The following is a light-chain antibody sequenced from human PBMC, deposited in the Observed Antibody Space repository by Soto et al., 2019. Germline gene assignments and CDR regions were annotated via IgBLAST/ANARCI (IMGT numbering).Light chain of an antibody. J-gene: IGLJ1*01. CDR1: SSDVGGYNY. CDR3: SSYTSRITYV. CDR2: DVN. Sequence: QSVLTQPASVSGSPGQSITISCAGASSDVGGYNYVSWYQQRPDEAPKLMIYDVNNRPSGVSNRFSGSKSGNTASLTISGLQAEDEADYYCSSYTSRITYVFGTGTKVTVL. V-gene: IGLV2-14*01.